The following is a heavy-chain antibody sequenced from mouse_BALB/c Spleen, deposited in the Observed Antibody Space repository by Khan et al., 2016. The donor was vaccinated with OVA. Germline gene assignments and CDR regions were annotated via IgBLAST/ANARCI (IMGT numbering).Heavy chain of an antibody. J-gene: IGHJ4*01. CDR1: GYSITSDYA. CDR2: ISYSGST. CDR3: ARDGSRYSYAMDY. Sequence: EVKLLESGPGLVKPSQSLSLTCTVTGYSITSDYAWNWIRQFPGNKLEWMGYISYSGSTSYNPSLKSRISITRDTSKNQFFLQLNSVTTEDTAAYYCARDGSRYSYAMDYWGQGTAVTVSS. V-gene: IGHV3-2*02. D-gene: IGHD2-3*01.